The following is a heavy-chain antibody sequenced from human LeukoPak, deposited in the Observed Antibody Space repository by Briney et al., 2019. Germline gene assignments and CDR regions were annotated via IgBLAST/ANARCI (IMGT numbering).Heavy chain of an antibody. V-gene: IGHV3-7*01. D-gene: IGHD6-25*01. J-gene: IGHJ4*02. CDR3: ARGLAIAAQGDY. CDR2: MKRDGSEK. Sequence: GGSLRLSCAASGFTFSSYWMSWVRQAPGKGLEWVANMKRDGSEKHYLDSVKGRFTISRDNAENALYLQMNSLRAEDTAVYYCARGLAIAAQGDYWGQGTLVTVSS. CDR1: GFTFSSYW.